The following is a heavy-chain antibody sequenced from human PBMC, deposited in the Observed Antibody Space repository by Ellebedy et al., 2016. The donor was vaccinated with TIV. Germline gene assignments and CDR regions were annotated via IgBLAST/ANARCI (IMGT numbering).Heavy chain of an antibody. CDR3: AKLTGATRGSPDY. V-gene: IGHV3-23*01. CDR1: GFTFSSYA. Sequence: GGSLRLXXAASGFTFSSYAMSWVRQAPGKGLEWVSAISGSGGSTYYADSVKGRFTISRDNSKNTLYLQMNSLRAEDTAVYYCAKLTGATRGSPDYWGQGTLVTVSS. J-gene: IGHJ4*02. D-gene: IGHD7-27*01. CDR2: ISGSGGST.